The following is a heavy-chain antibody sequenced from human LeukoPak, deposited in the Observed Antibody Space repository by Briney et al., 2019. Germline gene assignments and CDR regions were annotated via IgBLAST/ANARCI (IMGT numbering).Heavy chain of an antibody. V-gene: IGHV4-34*01. CDR3: ARGGYYWSGGRFYFDY. CDR2: INHSGGT. Sequence: PSETLSLTCAVYGGSFSGYYWSWIRQPPGKGLEWIGEINHSGGTNYNPSLKSRVTISVDTSKNQFSLKLSSVTAADTAVYYCARGGYYWSGGRFYFDYWGQGTLVTVSS. CDR1: GGSFSGYY. D-gene: IGHD3-22*01. J-gene: IGHJ4*02.